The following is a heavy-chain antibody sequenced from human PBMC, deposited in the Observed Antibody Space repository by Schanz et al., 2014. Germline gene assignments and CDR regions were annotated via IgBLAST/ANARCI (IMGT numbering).Heavy chain of an antibody. V-gene: IGHV3-11*01. CDR3: ASSRTRYCSSTSCVPGAFDF. D-gene: IGHD2-2*01. CDR2: IISTGGTI. Sequence: PGGSLRLSCAASGFTFSSYYMSWIRQAPGKGLEWVSSIISTGGTIYYVDSVRGRFTISRDNAKNSLYLQMNSLRVDDTAVYYCASSRTRYCSSTSCVPGAFDFWGQGTLXTVSS. J-gene: IGHJ3*01. CDR1: GFTFSSYY.